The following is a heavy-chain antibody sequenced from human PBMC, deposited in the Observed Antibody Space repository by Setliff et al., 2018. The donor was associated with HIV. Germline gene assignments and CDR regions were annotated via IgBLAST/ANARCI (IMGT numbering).Heavy chain of an antibody. CDR2: INRDGDQK. CDR1: GFIFNDYW. Sequence: PGGSLRLSCAASGFIFNDYWMAWVRQAPGKGLEWVAHINRDGDQKNYVDSVKGRFIISRDNAKNSVYLHMNSLRVEDTAVYYCARDDYLDGSWGQGTMVTVSS. D-gene: IGHD4-17*01. CDR3: ARDDYLDGS. J-gene: IGHJ4*02. V-gene: IGHV3-7*03.